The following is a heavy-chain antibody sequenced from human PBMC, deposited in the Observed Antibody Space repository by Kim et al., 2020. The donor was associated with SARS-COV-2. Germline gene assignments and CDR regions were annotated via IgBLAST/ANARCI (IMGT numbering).Heavy chain of an antibody. V-gene: IGHV5-51*01. CDR3: AKGDGYKWLDP. D-gene: IGHD3-10*01. Sequence: TSYVPSFHGKVTISADKSIRTAYLQWSSLEASDTAMYYCAKGDGYKWLDPWGQGTLVTVSS. CDR2: T. J-gene: IGHJ5*02.